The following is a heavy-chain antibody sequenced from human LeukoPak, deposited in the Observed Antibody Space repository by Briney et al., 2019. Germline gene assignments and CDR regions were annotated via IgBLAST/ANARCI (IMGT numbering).Heavy chain of an antibody. CDR2: ISSSSSYI. J-gene: IGHJ4*02. CDR1: GFAFSSFS. CDR3: ARDLTGSRTFDY. D-gene: IGHD1-26*01. Sequence: EGSLRLSCAASASGFAFSSFSMKWVRQAPGKGLKWVSSISSSSSYIYYADSLKGRFTISRDNAKNSLYLQMNSLRAEDTAVYYCARDLTGSRTFDYWGQGTLVTVSS. V-gene: IGHV3-21*01.